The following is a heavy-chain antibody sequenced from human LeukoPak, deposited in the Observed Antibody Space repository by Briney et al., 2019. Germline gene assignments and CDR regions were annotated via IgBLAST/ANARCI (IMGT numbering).Heavy chain of an antibody. CDR2: ISSSSSYT. Sequence: GGSLRLSCAASGFTFSSYEMNWVRQAPGKGLEWVSYISSSSSYTNYADSVKGRFIISRDNAKNSLYLQMNSLRAEDTAVYYCARDKRAGGTDSWGQGTLVTVSS. V-gene: IGHV3-21*05. CDR3: ARDKRAGGTDS. J-gene: IGHJ4*02. CDR1: GFTFSSYE. D-gene: IGHD6-13*01.